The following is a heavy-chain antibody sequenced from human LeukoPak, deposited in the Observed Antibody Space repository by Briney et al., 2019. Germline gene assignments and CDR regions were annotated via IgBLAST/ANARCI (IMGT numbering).Heavy chain of an antibody. V-gene: IGHV3-21*06. Sequence: GGSLRLSCAASGFTVSSNEMSWVRQAPGKGLEWVSSITSSSSYIYYADSVKGRFTISRDNAKNSLYLQMDSLRVEDTAVYYCARDPYSGNYGAYYYYYMDVWGKGTTVTISS. CDR3: ARDPYSGNYGAYYYYYMDV. CDR2: ITSSSSYI. D-gene: IGHD1-26*01. J-gene: IGHJ6*03. CDR1: GFTVSSNE.